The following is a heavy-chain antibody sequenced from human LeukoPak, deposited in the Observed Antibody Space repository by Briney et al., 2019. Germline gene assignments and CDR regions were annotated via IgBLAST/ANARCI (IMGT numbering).Heavy chain of an antibody. J-gene: IGHJ4*02. CDR1: GGPFSGYY. CDR3: ARRRNYYGSGSYPRKYYFDY. CDR2: INHSGST. Sequence: SETLSLTCAVYGGPFSGYYWSWIRHPPGKGLEWIGEINHSGSTNYIPSLKSRVTISVDTSKNQFSLKLSSVTAADTAVYYCARRRNYYGSGSYPRKYYFDYWGQGTWSPSPQ. V-gene: IGHV4-34*01. D-gene: IGHD3-10*01.